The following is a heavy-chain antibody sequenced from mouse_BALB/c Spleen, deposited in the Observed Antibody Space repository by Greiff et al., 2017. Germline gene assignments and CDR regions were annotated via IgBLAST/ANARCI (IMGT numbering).Heavy chain of an antibody. V-gene: IGHV14-3*02. CDR1: GFNIKDTY. CDR3: ARSGYSYGFYAMDY. J-gene: IGHJ4*01. D-gene: IGHD1-1*02. Sequence: VQLQQSGAELVKPGASVKLSCTASGFNIKDTYMHWVKQRPEQGLEWIGRIDPANGNTKYDPKFQGKATITADTSSNTAYLQRSSLTSEDTAVYYCARSGYSYGFYAMDYWGQGTSVTVSS. CDR2: IDPANGNT.